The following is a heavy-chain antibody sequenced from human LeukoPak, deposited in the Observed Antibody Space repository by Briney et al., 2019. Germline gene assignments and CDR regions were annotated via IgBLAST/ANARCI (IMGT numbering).Heavy chain of an antibody. CDR2: ISSSGSTI. J-gene: IGHJ4*02. Sequence: PGGSLRLSCAASGFTFSDFYMSWIRQAPGKGLEWVSYISSSGSTIYYADSVKGRFTISRDNAKNSLYPQMNSLRAEDTAVYYCARRRYNWTAIDYWGQGTLVTVSS. V-gene: IGHV3-11*01. CDR3: ARRRYNWTAIDY. D-gene: IGHD1-20*01. CDR1: GFTFSDFY.